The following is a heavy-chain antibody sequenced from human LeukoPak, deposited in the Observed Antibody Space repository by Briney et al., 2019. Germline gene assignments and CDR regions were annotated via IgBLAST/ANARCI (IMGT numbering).Heavy chain of an antibody. CDR1: GFSFSLYA. V-gene: IGHV3-21*05. CDR3: ARDTIQPGLIDD. Sequence: GGSLRLSCAASGFSFSLYAMNWVRQAPGKGLEWISYINSGGDDIHYAASVRGRFTISRDDAGNTLFLQLSSLRAEDTAVYYCARDTIQPGLIDDWGQGALVTVSS. D-gene: IGHD2-2*01. CDR2: INSGGDDI. J-gene: IGHJ4*02.